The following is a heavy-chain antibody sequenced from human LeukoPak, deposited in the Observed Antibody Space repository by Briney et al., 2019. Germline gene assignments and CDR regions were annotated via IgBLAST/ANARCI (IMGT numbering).Heavy chain of an antibody. J-gene: IGHJ4*02. CDR3: ARDQGYSYGRLAY. Sequence: QSGGSLRLSCTAFGFSLSSHAMHWVRQAPGKGLEWLAFIQDNERDIYYTDSVKGRFTISRDNSKNTVYLQMNSLRAEDTAVYYCARDQGYSYGRLAYWGQGTLVTVSS. CDR2: IQDNERDI. V-gene: IGHV3-30*02. CDR1: GFSLSSHA. D-gene: IGHD5-18*01.